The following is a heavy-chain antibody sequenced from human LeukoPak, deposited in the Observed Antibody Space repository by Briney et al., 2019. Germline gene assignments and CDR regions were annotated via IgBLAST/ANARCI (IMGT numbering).Heavy chain of an antibody. CDR1: GFTFSSYA. CDR3: ARGSYSFGY. V-gene: IGHV3-30-3*01. J-gene: IGHJ4*02. CDR2: ISYDGSNK. D-gene: IGHD5-18*01. Sequence: GSLRLSCAASGFTFSSYAMHWVRQAPGKGLEWVAVISYDGSNKYYADSVKGRFTISRDNSKNTLYLQMNSLRAEDTAVYYCARGSYSFGYWGQGTLVTVSS.